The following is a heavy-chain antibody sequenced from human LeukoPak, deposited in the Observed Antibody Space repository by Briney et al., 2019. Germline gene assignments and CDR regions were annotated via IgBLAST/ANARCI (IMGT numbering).Heavy chain of an antibody. CDR3: ARPQKNLPYAFDI. CDR1: GYTFTGYY. Sequence: GASVKVSCKASGYTFTGYYMHWVRQAPGQGLEWMGWINPNSGGTNYAQKFQGRVTMTRDTSISTAYMELSRLRSDDTAVYYCARPQKNLPYAFDIWGQGTMVAVSS. CDR2: INPNSGGT. V-gene: IGHV1-2*02. J-gene: IGHJ3*02.